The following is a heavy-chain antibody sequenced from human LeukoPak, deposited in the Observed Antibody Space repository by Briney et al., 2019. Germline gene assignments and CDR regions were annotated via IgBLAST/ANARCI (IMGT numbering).Heavy chain of an antibody. J-gene: IGHJ4*02. CDR1: GGSISSYY. CDR3: ARDLGGIYFDY. CDR2: IHFSGST. V-gene: IGHV4-59*01. Sequence: PSETLSLTCTVSGGSISSYYWSWIRQPPGKGLEWIGSIHFSGSTNYNPSLGSRVTISVDTSKNQLSLKLSSVTAADTAVYYCARDLGGIYFDYWGQGTLVTVSS. D-gene: IGHD1-26*01.